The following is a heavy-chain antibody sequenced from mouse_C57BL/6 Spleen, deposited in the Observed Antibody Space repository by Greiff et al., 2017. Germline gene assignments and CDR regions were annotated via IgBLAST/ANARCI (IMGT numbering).Heavy chain of an antibody. Sequence: VQLQQSGAELVKPGASVKLSCTASGFNIKDYYMHWVKQRTEQGLAWIGRIDPEDGETKYAPKFQGKATITADTSSNTAYLQLSSLTSEDTAVYYGAISDLYDGYQYYFDYWGQGTTLTVSS. D-gene: IGHD2-3*01. CDR3: AISDLYDGYQYYFDY. CDR2: IDPEDGET. CDR1: GFNIKDYY. V-gene: IGHV14-2*01. J-gene: IGHJ2*01.